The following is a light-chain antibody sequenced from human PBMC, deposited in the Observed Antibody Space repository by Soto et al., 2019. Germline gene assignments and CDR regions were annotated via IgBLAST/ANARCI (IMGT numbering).Light chain of an antibody. CDR3: SSCTSSTTFGV. CDR2: DVS. Sequence: QSVLTQSASVSGSPGQSITISCTGTSSDVGGYNYVSWYQQHPGRVPKLLIYDVSYRPSGVSNRFSGSKSGNTASLTISGLQAEDEAEYYCSSCTSSTTFGVFGTGTKVTVL. V-gene: IGLV2-14*03. J-gene: IGLJ1*01. CDR1: SSDVGGYNY.